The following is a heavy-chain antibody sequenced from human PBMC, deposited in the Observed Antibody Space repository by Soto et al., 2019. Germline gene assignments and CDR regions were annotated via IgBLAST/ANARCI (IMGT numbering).Heavy chain of an antibody. V-gene: IGHV3-49*04. Sequence: GGSLRLSCTASGFTFGDYAMSWVRQAPGKGLEWVGFIRSKAYGGTTEYAASVKGRFTISRDDSKSIAYLQMNSLKTEDTAVYYCTRDRRAEVTQDLSYFDYWGQGTLVTVSS. CDR2: IRSKAYGGTT. CDR1: GFTFGDYA. D-gene: IGHD4-4*01. CDR3: TRDRRAEVTQDLSYFDY. J-gene: IGHJ4*02.